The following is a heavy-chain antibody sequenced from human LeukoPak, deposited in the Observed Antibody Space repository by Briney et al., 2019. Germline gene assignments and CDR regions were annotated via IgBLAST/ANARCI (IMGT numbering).Heavy chain of an antibody. Sequence: PGGSLRLSCAASGFTFSTYGMHWVRQAPGKGLEWVAFIRYDGSNKYYADSVKGRFTISRDNSKNTLYLQMNRLRAEDTAVYYCARRAGDYSHPYDYWGQGTLVTVSS. V-gene: IGHV3-30*02. CDR1: GFTFSTYG. CDR2: IRYDGSNK. CDR3: ARRAGDYSHPYDY. D-gene: IGHD3-22*01. J-gene: IGHJ4*02.